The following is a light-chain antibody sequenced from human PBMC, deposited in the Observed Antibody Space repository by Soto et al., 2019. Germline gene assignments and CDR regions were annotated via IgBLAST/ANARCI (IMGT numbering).Light chain of an antibody. V-gene: IGLV1-47*01. Sequence: QSVLTQPRSASGTPGQRVTISCSGRRSNIGTNYVYWYQQLPGAAPRLLIYRNSEKPSGVPDRFSGSKSGTSASLVISGLRSEDEAHSYCGAWDDTLSGFWVFGGGTKLTVL. CDR3: GAWDDTLSGFWV. J-gene: IGLJ3*02. CDR2: RNS. CDR1: RSNIGTNY.